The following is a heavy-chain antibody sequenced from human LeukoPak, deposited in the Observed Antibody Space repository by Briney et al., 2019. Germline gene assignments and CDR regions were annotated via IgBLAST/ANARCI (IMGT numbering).Heavy chain of an antibody. CDR3: ARDLVSGSSTDDY. J-gene: IGHJ4*02. Sequence: GGSLRLSCAASGFTFSSYWMSWVRQAPGKGLEWVSGINWNGGSTGYADSVKGRFTISRDNAKNSLYLQMNSLRAEDTALYYCARDLVSGSSTDDYWGQGTLVTVSS. CDR1: GFTFSSYW. CDR2: INWNGGST. D-gene: IGHD1-26*01. V-gene: IGHV3-20*04.